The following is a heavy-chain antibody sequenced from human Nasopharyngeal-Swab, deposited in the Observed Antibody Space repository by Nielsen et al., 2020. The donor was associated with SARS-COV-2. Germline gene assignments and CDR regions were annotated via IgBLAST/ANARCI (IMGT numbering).Heavy chain of an antibody. CDR3: ARVPGGYDSSGYYFDQ. J-gene: IGHJ4*02. Sequence: GESLKISCAASAFTSSGYWMNWVRQAPGKGPEWVASIKQDGSEKYYVDSVKGRFTISRDNAKNSLYLQMNSLRVEDTAVYYCARVPGGYDSSGYYFDQWGQGTLVTVSS. V-gene: IGHV3-7*01. CDR1: AFTSSGYW. D-gene: IGHD3-22*01. CDR2: IKQDGSEK.